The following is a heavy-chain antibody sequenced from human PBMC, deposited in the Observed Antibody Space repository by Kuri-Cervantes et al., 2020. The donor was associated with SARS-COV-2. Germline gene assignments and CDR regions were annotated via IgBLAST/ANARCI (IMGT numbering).Heavy chain of an antibody. Sequence: SETLSLTCTVSGGSISSGSYYWSWIQQPAGKGLEWIGRIYTSGSTNYNPSLKSRVTISVDTSKNQFSLKLSSVTAADTAVYYCARATKADYGDYIDAFDIWGQGTMVTVSS. CDR3: ARATKADYGDYIDAFDI. D-gene: IGHD4-17*01. J-gene: IGHJ3*02. CDR2: IYTSGST. CDR1: GGSISSGSYY. V-gene: IGHV4-61*02.